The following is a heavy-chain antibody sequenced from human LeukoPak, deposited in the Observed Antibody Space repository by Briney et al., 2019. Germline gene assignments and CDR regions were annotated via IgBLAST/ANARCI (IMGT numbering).Heavy chain of an antibody. CDR1: GGSFSGYY. D-gene: IGHD6-13*01. V-gene: IGHV4-34*01. CDR2: INHSGST. Sequence: PSETLSLTCAVYGGSFSGYYWSWIRQPPGKGLEWIGEINHSGSTTYNPSLKSRVTISIDTSKIQFSLRLSSVTAADTAVYYCAKPGIAAAGTRNNWFDPWGQGTLVTVSS. J-gene: IGHJ5*02. CDR3: AKPGIAAAGTRNNWFDP.